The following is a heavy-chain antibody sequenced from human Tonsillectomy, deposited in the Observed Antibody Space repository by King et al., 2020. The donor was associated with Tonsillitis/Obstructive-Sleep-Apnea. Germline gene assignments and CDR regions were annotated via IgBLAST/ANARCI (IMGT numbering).Heavy chain of an antibody. Sequence: QLVQSGAEVKKPGASVKGSCKASGYTFSNYGISWVRQAPGQGLEWMGWISAYNGYTNSAQKLQGRVTMTTDTSTSTAFMELRSLRSDDTAVYYCARDSMSHYYDSSAYSTFDYWGQGTLVTVSS. J-gene: IGHJ4*02. D-gene: IGHD3-22*01. CDR1: GYTFSNYG. V-gene: IGHV1-18*01. CDR3: ARDSMSHYYDSSAYSTFDY. CDR2: ISAYNGYT.